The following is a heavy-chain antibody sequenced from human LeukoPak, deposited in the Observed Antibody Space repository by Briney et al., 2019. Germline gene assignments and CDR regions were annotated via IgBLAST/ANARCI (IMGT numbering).Heavy chain of an antibody. CDR3: ARVAYYYDSSGYYYRY. D-gene: IGHD3-22*01. Sequence: ASVKVSCKASGYTFTSYGISWVRQAPGQGLEWMGWISAYNGNTNYAQKLQGRVTMTTDTSTSTAYMELRSLRSDDTAVYYCARVAYYYDSSGYYYRYWGQGTLVTVSS. CDR1: GYTFTSYG. J-gene: IGHJ4*02. CDR2: ISAYNGNT. V-gene: IGHV1-18*01.